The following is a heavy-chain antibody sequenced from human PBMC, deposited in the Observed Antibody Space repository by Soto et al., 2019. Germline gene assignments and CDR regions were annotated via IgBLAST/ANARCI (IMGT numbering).Heavy chain of an antibody. J-gene: IGHJ6*04. CDR3: AKAKVVTAIARHYYYYGMDF. Sequence: QVQLVESGGGVVQPGRSLRLSCAASGFTFSSYGMHWVRQAPGKGLEWVAGISYDGSKKYYADSVKGRFTISRDNSKNTLCLQMNSLRAEDTAVYYCAKAKVVTAIARHYYYYGMDFCGDGTTDTVSS. D-gene: IGHD2-21*02. V-gene: IGHV3-30*18. CDR1: GFTFSSYG. CDR2: ISYDGSKK.